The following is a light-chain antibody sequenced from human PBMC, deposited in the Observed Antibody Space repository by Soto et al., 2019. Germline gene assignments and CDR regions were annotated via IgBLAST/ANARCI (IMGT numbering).Light chain of an antibody. J-gene: IGLJ1*01. CDR2: EVS. Sequence: QSVLTQPASVSGSPGQSISISCTGTSSAVGAYDYVSWYQQHPDKAPKLMIYEVSNRPSGVSNRFSGSKSVNTATLTISGLQADDESDYYCSSYTSSSPRVFVTGTKVTVL. CDR1: SSAVGAYDY. CDR3: SSYTSSSPRV. V-gene: IGLV2-14*03.